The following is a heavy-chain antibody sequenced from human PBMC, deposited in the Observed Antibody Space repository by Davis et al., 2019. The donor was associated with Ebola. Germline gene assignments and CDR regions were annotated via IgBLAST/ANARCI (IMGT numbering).Heavy chain of an antibody. D-gene: IGHD3-16*01. CDR2: ISSSGSTI. V-gene: IGHV3-48*01. Sequence: GESLKISCAASGFTVSSNYMSWVRQAPGKGLEWVSYISSSGSTIYYADSVKGRFTISRDNSKNTLYLQMNSLRAEDTAVYYCASALAMGVWGQGTTVTVSS. CDR1: GFTVSSNY. CDR3: ASALAMGV. J-gene: IGHJ6*02.